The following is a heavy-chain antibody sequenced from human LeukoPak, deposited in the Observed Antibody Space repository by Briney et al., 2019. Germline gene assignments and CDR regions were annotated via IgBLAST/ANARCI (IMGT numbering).Heavy chain of an antibody. Sequence: SETLSLTCTVSGGSISSSSYYWGWIRQPPGKGLEWIGSIYYSGSTYYNPSLKSRVTISVDTSKNQFSLKLSSVTAADTAVYYCARDLGITMVRGVEDWFDPWGQGTLVTVSS. CDR2: IYYSGST. D-gene: IGHD3-10*01. CDR1: GGSISSSSYY. J-gene: IGHJ5*02. CDR3: ARDLGITMVRGVEDWFDP. V-gene: IGHV4-39*07.